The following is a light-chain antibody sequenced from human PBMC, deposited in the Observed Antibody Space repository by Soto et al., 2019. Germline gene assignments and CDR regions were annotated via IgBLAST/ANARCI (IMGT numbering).Light chain of an antibody. J-gene: IGKJ2*01. CDR3: QQYNKWPPYT. CDR1: QRVSSN. V-gene: IGKV3-15*01. CDR2: GAS. Sequence: EIVMTQSPATLSVSPGERATLSCRASQRVSSNLACYQQKPGQAPRLLIYGASTRATGIPARFSGSGSGTEFTLTISSLQSEDFAVYYCQQYNKWPPYTFGQGTKLEIK.